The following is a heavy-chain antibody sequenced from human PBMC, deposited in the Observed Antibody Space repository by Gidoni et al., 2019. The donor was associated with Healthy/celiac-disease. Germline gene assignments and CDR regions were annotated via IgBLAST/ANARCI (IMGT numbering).Heavy chain of an antibody. Sequence: QVQLQESGPGLVKPSETLSLTCAVSGYSISSGYYWGWIRKPPGKGLEWIVSIYHSGSTYYNPSLKSRVTISVDTSKNQFSLKLSSVTAADTAVYYCAGVSCSGGSCHFDYWGQGTLVTVSS. D-gene: IGHD2-15*01. V-gene: IGHV4-38-2*01. CDR3: AGVSCSGGSCHFDY. J-gene: IGHJ4*02. CDR2: IYHSGST. CDR1: GYSISSGYY.